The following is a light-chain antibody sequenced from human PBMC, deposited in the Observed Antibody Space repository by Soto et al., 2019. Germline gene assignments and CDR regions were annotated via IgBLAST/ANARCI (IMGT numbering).Light chain of an antibody. J-gene: IGKJ4*01. CDR3: QQSYSAPPLT. CDR1: QNIDIF. Sequence: DIQMTQSPSSLSASVGDRVTITCRASQNIDIFLNWYHQKPGRAPNLLIYGASTLQNGVPSRFSGSGSGTDFSLTISSLLPEDFGTYYCQQSYSAPPLTFGAGTKVDIK. V-gene: IGKV1-39*01. CDR2: GAS.